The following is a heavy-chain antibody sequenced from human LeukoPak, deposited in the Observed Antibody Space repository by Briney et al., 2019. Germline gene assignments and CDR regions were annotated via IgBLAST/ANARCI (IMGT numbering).Heavy chain of an antibody. J-gene: IGHJ4*02. CDR1: GYTFTSYG. V-gene: IGHV1-18*01. CDR3: ARDKYCSGGSCYPYYFDY. Sequence: GASVKVSCKASGYTFTSYGIGWVRQAPGQGLEWMGWISAYNGNTNYAQKLQGRVTMTTDTSTSTAYMELRSLRSDDTAVYYCARDKYCSGGSCYPYYFDYWGQGTLVTVSS. CDR2: ISAYNGNT. D-gene: IGHD2-15*01.